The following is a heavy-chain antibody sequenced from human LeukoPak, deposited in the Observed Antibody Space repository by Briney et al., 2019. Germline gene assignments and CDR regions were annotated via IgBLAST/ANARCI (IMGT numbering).Heavy chain of an antibody. Sequence: SETLSLTCAVYGGSFSGYYWSWIRQPPGKGLEWIGEINHSGSTNYNPSLKSRVTISVDTSKNQFSLKLSSVTAADTAVYYCASIEGHNGSGSYWALDYWGQGTLVTVSS. CDR3: ASIEGHNGSGSYWALDY. J-gene: IGHJ4*02. CDR1: GGSFSGYY. CDR2: INHSGST. V-gene: IGHV4-34*01. D-gene: IGHD3-10*01.